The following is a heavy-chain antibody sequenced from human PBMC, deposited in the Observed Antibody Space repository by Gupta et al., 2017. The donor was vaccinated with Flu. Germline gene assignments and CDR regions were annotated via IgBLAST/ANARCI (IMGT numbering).Heavy chain of an antibody. D-gene: IGHD5-12*01. J-gene: IGHJ4*02. V-gene: IGHV1-2*02. CDR2: INPNSGGT. Sequence: VRQAPVQGLEGMGWINPNSGGTNYAQKFQGRGTRTRDTFISTAYMELSRLRSDYAAVYYCARGFSPRDGYNSYWGQGTLVTVSS. CDR3: ARGFSPRDGYNSY.